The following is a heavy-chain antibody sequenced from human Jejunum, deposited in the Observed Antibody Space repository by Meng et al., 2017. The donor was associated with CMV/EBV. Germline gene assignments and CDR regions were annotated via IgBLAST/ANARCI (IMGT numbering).Heavy chain of an antibody. CDR2: ISSSGNTM. CDR1: GFKFSDYY. Sequence: GFKFSDYYMTWVRQAPGKGLEWVSYISSSGNTMHYADSVKGRFTISRDNARNSLYLQLNSLRGEDTAVYYCARVTNYGLGDYGMDVWGQGTTVTVSS. V-gene: IGHV3-11*04. D-gene: IGHD4/OR15-4a*01. J-gene: IGHJ6*02. CDR3: ARVTNYGLGDYGMDV.